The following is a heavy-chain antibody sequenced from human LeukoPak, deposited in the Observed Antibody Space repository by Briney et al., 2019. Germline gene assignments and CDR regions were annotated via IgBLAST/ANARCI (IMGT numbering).Heavy chain of an antibody. Sequence: ASVKVSCKASGYTFTNYYIHWLRQAPGQGLEWMGLINPSGGSTTFAQKFQGRVTMTRDTSTSTIYMELGRLRSEDTAFYYCARNLNWNYDVFYLDNWGQGTLVTVSS. CDR3: ARNLNWNYDVFYLDN. V-gene: IGHV1-46*01. CDR1: GYTFTNYY. CDR2: INPSGGST. D-gene: IGHD1-7*01. J-gene: IGHJ4*02.